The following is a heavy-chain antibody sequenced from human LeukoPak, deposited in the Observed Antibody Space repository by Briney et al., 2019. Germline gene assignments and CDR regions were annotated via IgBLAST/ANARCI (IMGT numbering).Heavy chain of an antibody. J-gene: IGHJ3*02. Sequence: ASVKVSCKAPGYTFTGYYMHWVRQAPGQGLEWMGWINPNSGGTNYAQKFQGRVTMTRDTSISTAYMELSRLRSDDTAVYYCARALWSAKDAFDIWGQGTMVTVSS. CDR2: INPNSGGT. D-gene: IGHD3-10*01. CDR1: GYTFTGYY. V-gene: IGHV1-2*02. CDR3: ARALWSAKDAFDI.